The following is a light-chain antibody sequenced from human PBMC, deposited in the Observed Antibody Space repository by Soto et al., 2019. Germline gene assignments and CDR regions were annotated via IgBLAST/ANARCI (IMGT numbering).Light chain of an antibody. J-gene: IGKJ4*01. CDR2: AAS. CDR3: QPYNTCPVT. V-gene: IGKV1-8*01. CDR1: QGISSY. Sequence: AIRMTQSPSSFSASTGDRVTITCRASQGISSYLAWYQQKPGKAPKLLIYAASTLQSGVPSRFSGSGSGTEFTLTFYSLKSEDCAVYYCQPYNTCPVTFGGGTKVDIK.